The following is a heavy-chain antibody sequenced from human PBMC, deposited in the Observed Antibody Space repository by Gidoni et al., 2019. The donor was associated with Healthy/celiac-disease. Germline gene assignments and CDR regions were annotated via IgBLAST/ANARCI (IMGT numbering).Heavy chain of an antibody. Sequence: EVQLLESGGGLVQPGGSLRLSCAASGFTLSSYAMSWVRQAPGKGLEWVSAISGSGGSTYYADSVKGRFTISRDNSKNTLYLQMNSLRAEDTAVYYCAKGLGVRFLELLDYWGQGTLVTVSS. V-gene: IGHV3-23*01. D-gene: IGHD3-3*01. CDR3: AKGLGVRFLELLDY. CDR2: ISGSGGST. CDR1: GFTLSSYA. J-gene: IGHJ4*02.